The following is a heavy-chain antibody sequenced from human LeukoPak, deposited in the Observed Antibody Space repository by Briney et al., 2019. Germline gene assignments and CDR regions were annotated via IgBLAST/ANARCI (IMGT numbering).Heavy chain of an antibody. CDR3: ARGGGLDV. CDR1: GFTFNKYW. D-gene: IGHD3-16*01. V-gene: IGHV3-7*03. CDR2: INHNGNVN. J-gene: IGHJ6*02. Sequence: GGSLRLSCAASGFTFNKYWMSWVRQAPGKGLEWVASINHNGNVNYYVDSVKGRFTISRDNAKNSLYLQMSNLRAEDTAVYFCARGGGLDVWGQGATVTVSS.